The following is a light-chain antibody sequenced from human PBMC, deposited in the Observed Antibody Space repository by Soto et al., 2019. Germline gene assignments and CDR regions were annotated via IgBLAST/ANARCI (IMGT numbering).Light chain of an antibody. Sequence: DIQMTQSPSSLSASVGDRVTITCRASQDIGIYLSWYQQKSGGVPRLLIYTASTLQSGVPSRFSGSRSGTDFTLTLSSLQPEDAATYFCQKNGGAPRTFGQGTKVEIK. J-gene: IGKJ1*01. CDR2: TAS. CDR1: QDIGIY. V-gene: IGKV1-27*01. CDR3: QKNGGAPRT.